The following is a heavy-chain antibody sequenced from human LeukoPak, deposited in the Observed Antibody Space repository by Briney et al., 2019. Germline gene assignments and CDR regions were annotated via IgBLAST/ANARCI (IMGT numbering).Heavy chain of an antibody. Sequence: GGSLRLSCAASGFTFSNYWMHWVRQAPGKGLVWVSLINSDGSTTSYADSVKGRFTISRDNSKNTLYLQMNSLRAEDTAVYYCARDRWGYCSSTSCSYFDYWGQGTLVTVSS. CDR3: ARDRWGYCSSTSCSYFDY. V-gene: IGHV3-74*01. CDR1: GFTFSNYW. J-gene: IGHJ4*02. CDR2: INSDGSTT. D-gene: IGHD2-2*01.